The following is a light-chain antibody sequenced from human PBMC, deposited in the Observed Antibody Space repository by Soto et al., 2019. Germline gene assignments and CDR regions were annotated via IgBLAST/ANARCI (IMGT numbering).Light chain of an antibody. CDR1: QSVSSSY. CDR2: GAS. V-gene: IGKV3-20*01. CDR3: QQYGSSPGYT. J-gene: IGKJ2*01. Sequence: ESVLTQSPGTLSLSPGERATLSCRASQSVSSSYLAWYQQKPGQAPRLLIYGASSRATGIPDRFSGSGSGTDFTLTISRLDPEDFAVYYCQQYGSSPGYTFGQGTKLEI.